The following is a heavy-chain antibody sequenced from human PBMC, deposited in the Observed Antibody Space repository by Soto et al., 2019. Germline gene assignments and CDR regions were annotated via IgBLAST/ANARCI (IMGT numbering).Heavy chain of an antibody. Sequence: PSETLSLTCSVSGYSVSSSDYYWAWIRQPPGKGLEGIGSMLYSGPPYYNPTLKSLVTLSVGTSKNQFSVRMNSVTASDTAVYYCAPLSVSLSGPYGIHVWGQGTTVTVSS. V-gene: IGHV4-39*01. CDR3: APLSVSLSGPYGIHV. J-gene: IGHJ6*02. D-gene: IGHD2-15*01. CDR1: GYSVSSSDYY. CDR2: MLYSGPP.